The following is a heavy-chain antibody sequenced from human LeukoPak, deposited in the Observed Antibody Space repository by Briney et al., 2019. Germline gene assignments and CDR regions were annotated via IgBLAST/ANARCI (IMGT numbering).Heavy chain of an antibody. J-gene: IGHJ4*02. V-gene: IGHV4-31*03. Sequence: PSQTLSLTCTVSGGSISSGAYYWSWLRQHPGKGLEWIGYIYYSGSTYYNPSLKSRVTISVDTSKNQFSLKLSSVTAADTAVYYCARVGNYYDSSGNYYDSSGYYKYFDYWGQGTLVTVSS. CDR1: GGSISSGAYY. D-gene: IGHD3-22*01. CDR3: ARVGNYYDSSGNYYDSSGYYKYFDY. CDR2: IYYSGST.